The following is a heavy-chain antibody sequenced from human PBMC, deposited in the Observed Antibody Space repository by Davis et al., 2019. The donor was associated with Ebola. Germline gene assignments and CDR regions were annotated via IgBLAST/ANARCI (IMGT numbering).Heavy chain of an antibody. Sequence: GESLKISCAASGFTFSSSGMHWVRQTPAKGLEWVAVIWFNGYKKYYADSVEGRFTISRDNSKNTLYLQMSGLSAEDSAVYYCARGASPSTLDYFDHWGQGTLVTVSP. J-gene: IGHJ4*02. CDR3: ARGASPSTLDYFDH. CDR2: IWFNGYKK. CDR1: GFTFSSSG. V-gene: IGHV3-33*01. D-gene: IGHD3-16*01.